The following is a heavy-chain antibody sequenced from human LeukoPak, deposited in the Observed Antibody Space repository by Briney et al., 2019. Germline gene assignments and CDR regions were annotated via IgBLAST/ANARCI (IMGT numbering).Heavy chain of an antibody. J-gene: IGHJ4*02. Sequence: GGSLRLSCAASGFTFSSFAMSWVRQAPGKGLEWVSAISGSGGSTYYADSVKGRFTISRDNSKNTLYLQMNTLRAEDTAVYYCAETVTWSPTSSWYGHDIDYWGQGTLVTVSS. CDR1: GFTFSSFA. D-gene: IGHD6-13*01. CDR3: AETVTWSPTSSWYGHDIDY. CDR2: ISGSGGST. V-gene: IGHV3-23*01.